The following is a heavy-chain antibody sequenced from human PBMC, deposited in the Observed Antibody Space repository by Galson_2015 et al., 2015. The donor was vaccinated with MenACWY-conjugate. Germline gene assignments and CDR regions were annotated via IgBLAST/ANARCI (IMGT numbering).Heavy chain of an antibody. CDR3: ARESASLGDAFDI. CDR2: IIPILGKA. CDR1: GCTFSSYA. J-gene: IGHJ3*02. V-gene: IGHV1-69*04. Sequence: SVKVSCKASGCTFSSYAISWVRQAPGQGLEWMGRIIPILGKANYAQKFQGRVTITADKSTSTAYMELSSLRSEDTAVYYCARESASLGDAFDISGRATMVTVSS. D-gene: IGHD7-27*01.